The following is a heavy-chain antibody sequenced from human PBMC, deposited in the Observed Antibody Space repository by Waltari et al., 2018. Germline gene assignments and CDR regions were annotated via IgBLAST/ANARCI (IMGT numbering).Heavy chain of an antibody. Sequence: EVQLVESGGGVVKPGGSLRLSCEASGFTFSDYTMNWVRQAPGKGLGWGSSVRGGNSPLYYYPDSVKGRFTISRDNAKNSLHLEMNSLRAEDTGVYFCASSLRCGGGYDCYFWGQGTLVTVSS. CDR3: ASSLRCGGGYDCYF. J-gene: IGHJ4*02. CDR2: VRGGNSPL. V-gene: IGHV3-21*02. CDR1: GFTFSDYT. D-gene: IGHD5-12*01.